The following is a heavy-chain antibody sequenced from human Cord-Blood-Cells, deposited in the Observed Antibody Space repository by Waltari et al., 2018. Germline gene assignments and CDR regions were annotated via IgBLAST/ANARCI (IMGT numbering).Heavy chain of an antibody. V-gene: IGHV1-8*01. CDR1: GYTFTSYD. CDR2: MNPNSGNT. J-gene: IGHJ6*02. CDR3: ARGLQGYDSSGYYYYGMDV. Sequence: QVQLVQSGAEVKKPGASVKVSCKASGYTFTSYDINWVRQATGQGLEWMGWMNPNSGNTGYAQKFQGRVTMTRNTSISTAYMELSSLRSEDTAVYYCARGLQGYDSSGYYYYGMDVWGQGTTVTFSS. D-gene: IGHD3-22*01.